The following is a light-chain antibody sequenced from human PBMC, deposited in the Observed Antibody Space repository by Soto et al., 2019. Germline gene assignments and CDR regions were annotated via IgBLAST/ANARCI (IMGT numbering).Light chain of an antibody. CDR2: AAS. CDR3: LQDYTYPLT. Sequence: IQMTQSPSTLSSSVGDRVTITCRASQGIKNDLGWYQQKPGKAPKLLIYAASSLQSGVPSRFSGSGSGTDFTLTISSLQPDDFATYYCLQDYTYPLTFGQGTKVEI. V-gene: IGKV1-6*01. CDR1: QGIKND. J-gene: IGKJ1*01.